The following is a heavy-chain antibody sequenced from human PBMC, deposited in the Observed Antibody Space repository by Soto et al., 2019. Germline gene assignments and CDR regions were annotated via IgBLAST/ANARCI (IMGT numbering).Heavy chain of an antibody. CDR3: ATPMSRSYYSYFDC. D-gene: IGHD1-26*01. CDR1: GFTFSSYG. V-gene: IGHV3-30*03. CDR2: ISYDGSNK. Sequence: QVQLVESGGGVVQPGRSLRLSCAASGFTFSSYGMHWVRQAPGKGLEWVAVISYDGSNKYYADSVKGRFTISRDNSKNTLYLQMNRLRAEDTAGYYCATPMSRSYYSYFDCRGQGTLVTVSS. J-gene: IGHJ4*02.